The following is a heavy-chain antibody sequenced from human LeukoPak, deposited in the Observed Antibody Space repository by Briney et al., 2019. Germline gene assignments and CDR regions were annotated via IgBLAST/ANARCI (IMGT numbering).Heavy chain of an antibody. D-gene: IGHD3-10*01. CDR1: DGSFTAYY. V-gene: IGHV4-34*01. Sequence: PSETLSLTGAVFDGSFTAYYSNWVRQPPGKGLEWIAEINHSGNTNYNPSLNNRVKSRVTISVDTSKNQFSLNLNSVTTPDTAVYICVRGSKMVRRARQYNYFDPWGQGTLVTVSS. CDR2: INHSGNT. J-gene: IGHJ5*02. CDR3: VRGSKMVRRARQYNYFDP.